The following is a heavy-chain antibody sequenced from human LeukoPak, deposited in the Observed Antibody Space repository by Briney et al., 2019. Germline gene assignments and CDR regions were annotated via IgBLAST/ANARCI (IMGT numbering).Heavy chain of an antibody. CDR2: ISSSGSTI. Sequence: GGSLRLSCAASGFTFSSYEMNWVRQAPGKGLEWVSYISSSGSTIDYADSVKGRFTISRDNANSSLYLQMNSLRAEDTAVYYCARDASMTYWGQGILVTVGS. D-gene: IGHD2-2*01. V-gene: IGHV3-48*03. J-gene: IGHJ4*02. CDR1: GFTFSSYE. CDR3: ARDASMTY.